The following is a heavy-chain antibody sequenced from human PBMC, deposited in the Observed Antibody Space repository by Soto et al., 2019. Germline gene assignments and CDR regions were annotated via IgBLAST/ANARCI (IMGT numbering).Heavy chain of an antibody. CDR2: MYYSGST. D-gene: IGHD2-8*02. CDR1: GGSISSSNYF. V-gene: IGHV4-39*02. J-gene: IGHJ4*02. CDR3: ARDKITGLFDY. Sequence: SETLSLTCTVSGGSISSSNYFWGWIRQPPGTGLEWIGKMYYSGSTYYNPSLKSRVTISVDTSKNQFSLKLTSVTAADTAVYYCARDKITGLFDYWGQGTLVTVSS.